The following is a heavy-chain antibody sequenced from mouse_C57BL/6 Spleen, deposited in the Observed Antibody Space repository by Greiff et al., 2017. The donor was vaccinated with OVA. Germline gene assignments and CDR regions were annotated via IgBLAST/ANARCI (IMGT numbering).Heavy chain of an antibody. J-gene: IGHJ4*01. CDR2: IDPETGGT. Sequence: ESGAELVRPGASVTLSCKASGYTFTDYEMHWVKQTPVHGLEWIGAIDPETGGTAYNQKFKGKAILTADKSSSTAYMELRSLTSEDSAVYYCTRSYDYDGAMDYWGQGTSVTVSS. CDR3: TRSYDYDGAMDY. V-gene: IGHV1-15*01. CDR1: GYTFTDYE. D-gene: IGHD2-4*01.